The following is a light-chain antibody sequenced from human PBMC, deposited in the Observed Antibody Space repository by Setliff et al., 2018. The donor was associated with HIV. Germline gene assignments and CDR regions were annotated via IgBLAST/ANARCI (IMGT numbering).Light chain of an antibody. V-gene: IGLV2-23*01. CDR3: CSNTGSNTYV. J-gene: IGLJ1*01. Sequence: QSALTQPASISGSPGQSITISCTGTSSDVGRYNLVSWYQQHPGKAPKLMIYQATKRPSGVSNRFSGSKSGNTASLTISGLQAEDEADYYCCSNTGSNTYVFGTGTKVTVL. CDR1: SSDVGRYNL. CDR2: QAT.